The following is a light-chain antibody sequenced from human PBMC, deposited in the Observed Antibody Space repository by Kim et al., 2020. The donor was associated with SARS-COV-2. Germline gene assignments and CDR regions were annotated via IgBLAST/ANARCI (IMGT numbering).Light chain of an antibody. J-gene: IGKJ1*01. Sequence: DIQMTQSPSSLSASVGDRVTITCRASQSISSWLAWYQQKPGNAPKCLIYAASSLQSGVPSRFSGSGSGTDFTLTISSLQPEDFATYYCQQYDNYPRTFGQGTRVEIK. CDR3: QQYDNYPRT. CDR2: AAS. CDR1: QSISSW. V-gene: IGKV1D-16*01.